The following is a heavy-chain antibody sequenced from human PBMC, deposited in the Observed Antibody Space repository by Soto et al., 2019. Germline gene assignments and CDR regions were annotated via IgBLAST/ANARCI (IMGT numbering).Heavy chain of an antibody. CDR1: GFSLSTREVS. Sequence: QITLKESGPTLVNPTETLTLTCTFSGFSLSTREVSVGWIRQAPGEALEWLALIYWNDDKRYSPSLKSRLTVTKDTSEDQVVLTMTNVDPADTATYYCAHREDSFDVWGQGTTVIVSS. CDR3: AHREDSFDV. J-gene: IGHJ3*01. CDR2: IYWNDDK. V-gene: IGHV2-5*01.